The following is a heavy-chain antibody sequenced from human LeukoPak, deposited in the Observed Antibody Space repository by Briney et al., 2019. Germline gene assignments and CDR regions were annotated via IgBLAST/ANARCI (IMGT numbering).Heavy chain of an antibody. Sequence: GASLKVSCKASGYTFPNYFIHWVRQAPGQGLEWMGWINPSSGGTNYAQKFQGRVAMTRDTSISTAYMGLSSLTSGDTAVYYCARDYYGSGNRFDYWGQGTLVTVFS. CDR2: INPSSGGT. V-gene: IGHV1-2*02. D-gene: IGHD3-10*01. J-gene: IGHJ4*02. CDR3: ARDYYGSGNRFDY. CDR1: GYTFPNYF.